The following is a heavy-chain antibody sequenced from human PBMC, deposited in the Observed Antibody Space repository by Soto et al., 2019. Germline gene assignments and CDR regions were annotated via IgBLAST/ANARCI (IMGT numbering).Heavy chain of an antibody. CDR2: ISYDGSNK. V-gene: IGHV3-30*04. CDR3: ARDTTGNYYYGMDV. CDR1: GFTFSSYA. Sequence: GGSLRLSCAASGFTFSSYAMHWVRQAPGKGLEWVAVISYDGSNKYYEDSVKGRFTISRDNSKNTLYLQMNSLRAEDTAVYYCARDTTGNYYYGMDVWGQGTTVTVSS. D-gene: IGHD1-1*01. J-gene: IGHJ6*02.